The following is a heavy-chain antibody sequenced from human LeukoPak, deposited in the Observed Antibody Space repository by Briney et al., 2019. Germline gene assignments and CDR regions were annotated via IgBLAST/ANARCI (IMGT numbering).Heavy chain of an antibody. V-gene: IGHV4-39*01. Sequence: SETLSLTCTVSGGSISSSSYYWGWIRQPPGKGLEWIGSIYYSGSTYYNPSLKSRVTISVDTSKNQFSLKLSSVTAADTAVYYCASLFEGGLLWFGELLGNPDYWGQGTLVTVSS. D-gene: IGHD3-10*01. CDR3: ASLFEGGLLWFGELLGNPDY. CDR2: IYYSGST. J-gene: IGHJ4*02. CDR1: GGSISSSSYY.